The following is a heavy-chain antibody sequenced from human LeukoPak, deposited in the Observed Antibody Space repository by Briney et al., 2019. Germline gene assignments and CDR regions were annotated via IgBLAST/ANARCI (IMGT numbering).Heavy chain of an antibody. CDR2: INQDGSEN. CDR3: ARGPLGYCSVTSCSFDS. CDR1: GFTFNSYW. D-gene: IGHD2-2*01. V-gene: IGHV3-7*01. J-gene: IGHJ4*02. Sequence: GGSRRLSCAAPGFTFNSYWMSWVRQAPGKGLEWVANINQDGSENYYLDSVKGRFTISRDNAKNSLYLQMNSLRAEDTAVYYCARGPLGYCSVTSCSFDSWGQGTLVTVSS.